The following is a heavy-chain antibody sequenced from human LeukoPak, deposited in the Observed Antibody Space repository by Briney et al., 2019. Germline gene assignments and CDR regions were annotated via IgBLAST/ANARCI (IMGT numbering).Heavy chain of an antibody. CDR1: GGSFSGYY. CDR2: INHSGST. J-gene: IGHJ4*02. V-gene: IGHV4-34*01. D-gene: IGHD3-3*01. Sequence: SETLSLTCDVYGGSFSGYYWSWIRQPPGKGLEWIGEINHSGSTNYNPSLKSRVTISVDTSKNQFSLKLSSVTAADTAVYYCARAPSTYYDFWSGLRYFDYWGQGTLVTVSS. CDR3: ARAPSTYYDFWSGLRYFDY.